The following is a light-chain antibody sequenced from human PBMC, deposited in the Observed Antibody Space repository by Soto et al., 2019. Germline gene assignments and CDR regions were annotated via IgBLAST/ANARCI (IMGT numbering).Light chain of an antibody. CDR2: GNN. V-gene: IGLV1-40*01. CDR3: QSYDSSLSGVV. J-gene: IGLJ2*01. Sequence: QSVLTQPPSVSVAPGLRVSISCTGSSSNIGAGYDVHWYQQFPGTAPKLLIYGNNNRPSGVPDRFSGSKSGTSASLAITGLQAEDEADYYCQSYDSSLSGVVFGGGTKLTVL. CDR1: SSNIGAGYD.